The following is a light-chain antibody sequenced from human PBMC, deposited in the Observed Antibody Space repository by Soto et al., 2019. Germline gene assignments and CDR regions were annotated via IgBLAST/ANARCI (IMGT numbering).Light chain of an antibody. Sequence: EKVMTQSPATLSVSPGERATLSCRASENVKNRLAWYQQNPGQAPRLLIYDAVTRATGIPARFSGSASGTECTLTISSLQSEDFAVYYCQQYDDWPLTLGGGNKVEIK. V-gene: IGKV3-15*01. CDR1: ENVKNR. J-gene: IGKJ4*01. CDR2: DAV. CDR3: QQYDDWPLT.